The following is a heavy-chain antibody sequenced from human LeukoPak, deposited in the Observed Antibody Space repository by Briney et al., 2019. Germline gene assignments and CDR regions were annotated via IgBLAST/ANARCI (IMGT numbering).Heavy chain of an antibody. Sequence: GGSLRLSCAASGFTFSDYYMSWIRQAPGKGLEWLSYISNSGGTIYYADSVKGRFTISRDNAKSSLYLQMNSLRAEDTAVYYCARGRRLGLSFDPWGQGTLVTVSS. J-gene: IGHJ5*02. V-gene: IGHV3-11*04. CDR2: ISNSGGTI. CDR1: GFTFSDYY. D-gene: IGHD6-19*01. CDR3: ARGRRLGLSFDP.